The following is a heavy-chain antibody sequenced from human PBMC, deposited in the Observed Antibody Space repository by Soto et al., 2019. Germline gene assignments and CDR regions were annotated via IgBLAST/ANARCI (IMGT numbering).Heavy chain of an antibody. CDR3: AKKVTIYAVDPADY. D-gene: IGHD3-3*01. CDR1: GFTFSDFG. Sequence: SGGSLRLSCAASGFTFSDFGMSWVRQAPGKGLEWVSVISGSGGATYYAASVKGRFTLSRDNSKNTLYLQMNSLTVADTAVYYCAKKVTIYAVDPADYWGQGTQVTVSS. J-gene: IGHJ4*02. V-gene: IGHV3-23*01. CDR2: ISGSGGAT.